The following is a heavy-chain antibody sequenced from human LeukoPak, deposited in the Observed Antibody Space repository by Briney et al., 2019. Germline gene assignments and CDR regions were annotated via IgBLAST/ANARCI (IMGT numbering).Heavy chain of an antibody. CDR1: GFTFSTYS. Sequence: GGSLRLSCAASGFTFSTYSMNWVRQAPGKGLECVSSISSSSSHIYYAESVKGRFTMSRDNAKNSLYLQMNSLGAEDTAVYYCAKDIHPMVRGVMSGDYFDYWGQGTLVTVSS. D-gene: IGHD3-10*01. CDR3: AKDIHPMVRGVMSGDYFDY. V-gene: IGHV3-21*01. J-gene: IGHJ4*02. CDR2: ISSSSSHI.